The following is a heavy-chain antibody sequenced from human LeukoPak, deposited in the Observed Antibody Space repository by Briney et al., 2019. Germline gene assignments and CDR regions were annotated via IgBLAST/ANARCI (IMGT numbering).Heavy chain of an antibody. Sequence: ASVRVSCKASGYTFTSYGISWVRQAPGQGLEWIGWVSGYNGDTNYAQKFQGRVTMTRDTSASTAYLDLRSLRDVDTAVYYCARDWLILTGIDCFDPWGQGTLVTVSS. CDR2: VSGYNGDT. V-gene: IGHV1-18*01. J-gene: IGHJ5*02. CDR3: ARDWLILTGIDCFDP. CDR1: GYTFTSYG. D-gene: IGHD3-9*01.